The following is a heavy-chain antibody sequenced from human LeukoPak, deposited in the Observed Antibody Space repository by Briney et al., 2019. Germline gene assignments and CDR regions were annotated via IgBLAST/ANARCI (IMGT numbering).Heavy chain of an antibody. CDR1: GFTFGSYK. D-gene: IGHD6-19*01. J-gene: IGHJ4*02. CDR3: ARNVYDLRGQWLVPGFDY. V-gene: IGHV3-48*03. CDR2: IGTIISTT. Sequence: GGSLRLSCAASGFTFGSYKMNCVRQAPGKGLEWVSYIGTIISTTYYADSVKGRFTVSRDGAKSSLYLQMSSLRAEDTAVYYCARNVYDLRGQWLVPGFDYWGQGTLVTVSS.